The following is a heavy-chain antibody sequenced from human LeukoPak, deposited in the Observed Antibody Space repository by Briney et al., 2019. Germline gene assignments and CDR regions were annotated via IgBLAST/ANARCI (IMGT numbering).Heavy chain of an antibody. V-gene: IGHV5-51*01. CDR1: GYSFTSYW. Sequence: LGESLKISCKGSGYSFTSYWIGWVRQMPGKGLEWMGIIYPGDSDTRYSPSFQGQVTISADKSISTAYLQWSSLKASDTAMYYCARQGVPAARRNPGWFGEYPFDYWGQGTLVTVSS. CDR2: IYPGDSDT. J-gene: IGHJ4*02. D-gene: IGHD2-2*01. CDR3: ARQGVPAARRNPGWFGEYPFDY.